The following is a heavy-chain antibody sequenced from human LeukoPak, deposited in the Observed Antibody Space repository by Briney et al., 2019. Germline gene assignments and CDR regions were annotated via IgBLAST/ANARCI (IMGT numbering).Heavy chain of an antibody. V-gene: IGHV3-23*01. J-gene: IGHJ4*02. CDR1: GFTFSSYA. Sequence: GGSLRLSCAASGFTFSSYAMSWVRQAPGKGLEWVSAISGSGGSTYYADSVKGRFTISRDNSKNTLYLQMNGLRAEDTDIHYCARHFYYDDSGYYVRPLDSWGQGTLVTVSS. CDR3: ARHFYYDDSGYYVRPLDS. D-gene: IGHD3-22*01. CDR2: ISGSGGST.